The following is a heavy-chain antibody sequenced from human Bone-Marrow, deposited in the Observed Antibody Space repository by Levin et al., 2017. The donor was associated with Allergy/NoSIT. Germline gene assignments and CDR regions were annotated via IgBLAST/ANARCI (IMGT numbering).Heavy chain of an antibody. CDR2: ISSTKTDI. CDR3: AATCSSTSCYGTDY. Sequence: GGSLRLSCTASGFTFSSYAMNWVRQTPGKRLEWVSSISSTKTDIFYADSVKGRFTISRDNAKSALYLQMNNLRVEDTAVYYCAATCSSTSCYGTDYWGQGTLLTVSS. CDR1: GFTFSSYA. V-gene: IGHV3-21*01. J-gene: IGHJ4*02. D-gene: IGHD2-2*01.